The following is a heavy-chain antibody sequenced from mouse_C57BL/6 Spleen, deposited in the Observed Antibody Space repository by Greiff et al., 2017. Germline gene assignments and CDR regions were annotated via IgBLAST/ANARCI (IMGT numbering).Heavy chain of an antibody. CDR3: ARPLYDYYAMDY. CDR2: IDPSDSYT. V-gene: IGHV1-69*01. D-gene: IGHD2-3*01. Sequence: QVQLQQPGAELVMPGASVKLSCKASGYTFTSSWMHWVKQRPGQGLEWIGEIDPSDSYTNYNQKFKGKSTLTVDKSSSTAYMQLSSLTSEDSAVYYCARPLYDYYAMDYWGQGTSVTVSS. J-gene: IGHJ4*01. CDR1: GYTFTSSW.